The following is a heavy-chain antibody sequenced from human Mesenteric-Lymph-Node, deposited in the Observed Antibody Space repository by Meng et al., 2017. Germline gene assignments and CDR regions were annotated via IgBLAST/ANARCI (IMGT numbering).Heavy chain of an antibody. CDR3: ARDLMLGALDFDY. V-gene: IGHV1-69*05. J-gene: IGHJ4*02. Sequence: SVKVSCKASGGTFSSYAISWVRQAPGQGLEWMGGIIPIFGTANYAQKFQGRVTITRNTSISTAYMELSSLRSEDTAVYYCARDLMLGALDFDYWGQGTLVTVSS. CDR2: IIPIFGTA. CDR1: GGTFSSYA. D-gene: IGHD3-10*02.